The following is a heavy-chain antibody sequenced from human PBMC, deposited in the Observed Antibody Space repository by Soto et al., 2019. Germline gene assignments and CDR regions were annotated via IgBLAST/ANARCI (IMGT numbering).Heavy chain of an antibody. CDR2: MNPNSGNT. V-gene: IGHV1-8*01. D-gene: IGHD4-17*01. CDR1: GYTFTSYD. Sequence: QVQLVQSGAEVKKPGASVKVSCKASGYTFTSYDINWVRQATGQGLEWMGWMNPNSGNTAYAQKFQGRVTMTRNTSISTAYRELTSPRDEVTAVYYCAREAVNWSDPWGQGTLVTVAS. CDR3: AREAVNWSDP. J-gene: IGHJ5*02.